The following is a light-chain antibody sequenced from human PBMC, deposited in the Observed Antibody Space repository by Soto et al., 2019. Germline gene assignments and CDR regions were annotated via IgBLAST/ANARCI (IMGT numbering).Light chain of an antibody. CDR1: SSDVGRYNY. V-gene: IGLV2-14*01. J-gene: IGLJ1*01. CDR3: SSFTSSSTFV. Sequence: QSVLAQPASVSGSPGQSITISCTGTSSDVGRYNYVSWFQQHPGKAPKLMIFDVSNWPSGVSDRFSGPKSGNTASLTISGLQAEDEADYYCSSFTSSSTFVFGTGTKLTVL. CDR2: DVS.